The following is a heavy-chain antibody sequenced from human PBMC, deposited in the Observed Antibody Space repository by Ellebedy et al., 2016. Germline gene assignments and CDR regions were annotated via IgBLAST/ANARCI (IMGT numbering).Heavy chain of an antibody. V-gene: IGHV3-66*01. D-gene: IGHD6-19*01. Sequence: GGSLRLSCAASGFTVSSNYMSWVRQAPGKGLEWVSVLYSGGTILYADSVKGRFTISRDNTKNTVYLKMNSLGAEDTAVYYCAKGNAVPGPEPLDYWGQGTLVTVSS. CDR1: GFTVSSNY. CDR3: AKGNAVPGPEPLDY. J-gene: IGHJ4*02. CDR2: LYSGGTI.